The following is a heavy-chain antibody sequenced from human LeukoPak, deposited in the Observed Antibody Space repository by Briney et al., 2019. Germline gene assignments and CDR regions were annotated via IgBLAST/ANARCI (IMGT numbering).Heavy chain of an antibody. CDR2: ISSSGHTV. J-gene: IGHJ6*02. CDR1: GFTFSSYE. D-gene: IGHD2-21*02. CDR3: ARDEHLRVGGDGHYYGMDV. Sequence: GGSLRLSCAASGFTFSSYEMNWVRQAPGKGLEWVSFISSSGHTVYYADSVKGRFTISRDNARNSLYLQMNSLRAEDTAIYYCARDEHLRVGGDGHYYGMDVWGQGTTVTVSS. V-gene: IGHV3-48*03.